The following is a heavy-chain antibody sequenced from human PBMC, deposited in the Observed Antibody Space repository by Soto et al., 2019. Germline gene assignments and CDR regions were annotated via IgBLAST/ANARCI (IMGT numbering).Heavy chain of an antibody. J-gene: IGHJ3*02. D-gene: IGHD3-10*01. CDR3: ARDGHLLWFGNAQGGDAFDI. CDR1: GYTFTSYG. Sequence: QVQLVQSGAEVKKPGASVKVSCKASGYTFTSYGISWVRQAPGQGLEWMGWISAYNGNTNYAQKLQGRVTMTTDTSXXKXYXXLRSLRSDDTAVYYCARDGHLLWFGNAQGGDAFDIWGQGTMVTVSS. CDR2: ISAYNGNT. V-gene: IGHV1-18*01.